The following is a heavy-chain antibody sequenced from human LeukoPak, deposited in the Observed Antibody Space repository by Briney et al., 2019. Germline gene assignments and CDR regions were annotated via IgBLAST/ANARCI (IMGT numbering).Heavy chain of an antibody. CDR2: RRGDGET. Sequence: GGSLRLSWEASGFIFRDYAMSWVRQAPAGGLEGVSSRRGDGETFYTDSVKGRFTLSRDHSRNTVYLQLNNLRVEDTAVYYCAKASWVSSADAVLWGQGTLVTVS. D-gene: IGHD3-16*01. CDR1: GFIFRDYA. CDR3: AKASWVSSADAVL. J-gene: IGHJ4*02. V-gene: IGHV3-23*01.